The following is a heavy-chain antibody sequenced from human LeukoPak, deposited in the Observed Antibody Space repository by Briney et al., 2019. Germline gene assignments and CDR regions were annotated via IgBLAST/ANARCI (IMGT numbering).Heavy chain of an antibody. V-gene: IGHV1-46*03. CDR2: INPSGGST. Sequence: GASVKVSCKASGYTFTSYDINWVRQAPGQGLEWMGIINPSGGSTSYAQKFQGRVTMTRDTSTSTVYMELSSLRSEDTAVYYCAKSQTGEYFDLWGRGTLVTVSS. CDR1: GYTFTSYD. J-gene: IGHJ2*01. D-gene: IGHD7-27*01. CDR3: AKSQTGEYFDL.